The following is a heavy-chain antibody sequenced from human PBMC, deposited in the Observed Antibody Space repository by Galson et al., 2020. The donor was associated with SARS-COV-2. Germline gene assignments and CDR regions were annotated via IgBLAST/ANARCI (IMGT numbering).Heavy chain of an antibody. Sequence: GESLKISCKASGYTFTSYGISWVRQAPGQGLEWMGWISAYNGNTNYAQKLQGRVTMTTDTSTSTAYMELRSLRSDDTAVYYCARDRIYDILTAYYYYYGMDVWGQGTTVTVSS. V-gene: IGHV1-18*01. CDR2: ISAYNGNT. D-gene: IGHD3-9*01. CDR3: ARDRIYDILTAYYYYYGMDV. J-gene: IGHJ6*02. CDR1: GYTFTSYG.